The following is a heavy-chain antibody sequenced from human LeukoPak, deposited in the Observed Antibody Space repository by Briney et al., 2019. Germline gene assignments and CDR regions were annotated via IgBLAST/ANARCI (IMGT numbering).Heavy chain of an antibody. D-gene: IGHD3-22*01. CDR2: IYYSGST. J-gene: IGHJ4*02. CDR3: TSSYYYDSSGYVAV. Sequence: SETLSLTCTVSGGSINSYYWSWIRQPPGKGLEWIGYIYYSGSTNYNPSLKSRVTISLDTSRTQFSLKLSSVTAADTAVYYCTSSYYYDSSGYVAVWGQGTLVTVSS. V-gene: IGHV4-59*01. CDR1: GGSINSYY.